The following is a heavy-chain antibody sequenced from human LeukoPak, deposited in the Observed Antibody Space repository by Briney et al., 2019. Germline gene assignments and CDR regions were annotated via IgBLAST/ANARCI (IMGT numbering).Heavy chain of an antibody. V-gene: IGHV4-59*01. J-gene: IGHJ6*02. D-gene: IGHD1-26*01. CDR1: GGSISSYY. Sequence: SETLSLTCTVSGGSISSYYLSWIRQPPGKGLDWIGYIYYSGSTNYNPSLKSRVTISVDTSKHQFSLQLSSVTAADTAVYYCASYTTSFLAMDVWGQGPTVTVSS. CDR3: ASYTTSFLAMDV. CDR2: IYYSGST.